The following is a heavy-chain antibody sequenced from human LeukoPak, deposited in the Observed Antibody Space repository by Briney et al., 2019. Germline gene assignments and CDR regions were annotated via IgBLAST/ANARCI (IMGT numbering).Heavy chain of an antibody. CDR3: ASPPFGEYLFDY. CDR2: IIPTFGTA. CDR1: GGTFSSYA. Sequence: ASVKVSCTASGGTFSSYAISWVRQAPGQGLEWMGGIIPTFGTANYAQKFQGRVTITADESTSTAYMELSSLRSEDTAVYYCASPPFGEYLFDYWGQGTLVTVSS. V-gene: IGHV1-69*01. D-gene: IGHD3-10*01. J-gene: IGHJ4*02.